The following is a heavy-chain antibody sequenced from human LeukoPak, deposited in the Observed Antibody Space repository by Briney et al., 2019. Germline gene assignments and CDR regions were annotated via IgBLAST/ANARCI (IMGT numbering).Heavy chain of an antibody. V-gene: IGHV3-74*01. D-gene: IGHD2-15*01. J-gene: IGHJ4*02. CDR2: INGDGSST. CDR1: GFTFSSFA. Sequence: PGGSLRLSCAASGFTFSSFAMTWVRQAPGKGLVWVSRINGDGSSTRYADSVQGRFTISRDNAKNTLVLQMNSLRVEDTAVYYCARLKGYCRGGSCYSYYFDFWGQGTLVTVSS. CDR3: ARLKGYCRGGSCYSYYFDF.